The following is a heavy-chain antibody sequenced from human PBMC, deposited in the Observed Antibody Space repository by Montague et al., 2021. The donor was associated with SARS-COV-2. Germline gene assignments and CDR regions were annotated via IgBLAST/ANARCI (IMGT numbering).Heavy chain of an antibody. D-gene: IGHD7-27*01. CDR3: ARDSELGNEALDI. CDR2: TFYRSTFYH. CDR1: GYSVSSWTAA. Sequence: CAISGYSVSSWTAAWYWIRQSPSRGLEWLGRTFYRSTFYHDYAPSAKSRIIINADTSKNQFSLQLSSVTPDDTAVYYCARDSELGNEALDIWGRGTMVTVSS. J-gene: IGHJ3*02. V-gene: IGHV6-1*01.